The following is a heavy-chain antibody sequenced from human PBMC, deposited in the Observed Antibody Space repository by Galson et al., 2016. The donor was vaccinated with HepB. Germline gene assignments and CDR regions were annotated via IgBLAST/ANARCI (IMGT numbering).Heavy chain of an antibody. V-gene: IGHV4-61*02. CDR1: GDSIISNNYY. D-gene: IGHD4-17*01. J-gene: IGHJ3*02. Sequence: LSLTCSVSGDSIISNNYYWSWIRQPAGKGLEWIGRFSASGSNKYNPSLESRVTISVDTSKNQFSLKLSSVTAADTAVYYCARDSHGVDAFNIWGQGTLVAVSS. CDR2: FSASGSN. CDR3: ARDSHGVDAFNI.